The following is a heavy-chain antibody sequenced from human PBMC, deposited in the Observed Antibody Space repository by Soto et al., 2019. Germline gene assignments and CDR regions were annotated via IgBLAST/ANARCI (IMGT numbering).Heavy chain of an antibody. CDR2: IWYDGSNK. V-gene: IGHV3-33*01. Sequence: QVQLVESGGGVVQPGRSLRLSCAASGFTFSSYGMHWVRQAPGKGLEWVAVIWYDGSNKYYADSVKGRFTISRDNSKNPLYLQMNSLRAEDTAVYYCARGSIVLEDYWGQGTLVTVSS. CDR1: GFTFSSYG. J-gene: IGHJ4*02. CDR3: ARGSIVLEDY. D-gene: IGHD3-3*01.